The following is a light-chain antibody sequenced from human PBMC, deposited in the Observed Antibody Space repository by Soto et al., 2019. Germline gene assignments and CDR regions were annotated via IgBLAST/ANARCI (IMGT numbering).Light chain of an antibody. CDR2: DVS. Sequence: SVLTQPRSVSGSPGQSVTISCTGTSSDVGGYNYVSWYQQHPGKAPKLMIYDVSKRPSGVPDRFSGSKSGNTASLTISGLQAEDEADYYCCSYAGSYTFDVVFGGGTKVTVL. V-gene: IGLV2-11*01. CDR1: SSDVGGYNY. CDR3: CSYAGSYTFDVV. J-gene: IGLJ2*01.